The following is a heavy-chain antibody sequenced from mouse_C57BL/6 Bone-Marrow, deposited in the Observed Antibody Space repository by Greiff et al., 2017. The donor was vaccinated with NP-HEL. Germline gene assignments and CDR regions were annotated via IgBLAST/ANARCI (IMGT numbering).Heavy chain of an antibody. J-gene: IGHJ2*01. Sequence: QVQLQQSGAELVMPGASVKLSCKASGYTFTSYWMHWVKQRPGQGLEWIGEIDPSDSYTNYNQKFKGKSTLTVDKSSSTAYMQLSSLTSEDSAVYYCAREGLYYDYFDYWGQGTTLTVSS. D-gene: IGHD2-4*01. CDR1: GYTFTSYW. CDR2: IDPSDSYT. CDR3: AREGLYYDYFDY. V-gene: IGHV1-69*01.